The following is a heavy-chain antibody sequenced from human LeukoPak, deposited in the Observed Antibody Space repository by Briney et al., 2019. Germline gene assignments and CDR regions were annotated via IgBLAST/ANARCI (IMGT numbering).Heavy chain of an antibody. CDR2: IWSDGSRQ. CDR1: GFIFSSYA. V-gene: IGHV3-33*01. CDR3: ARGVAQNGNPNYFDP. Sequence: GGSLRHSCAASGFIFSSYAMHWVRQAPGTGLEWVAVIWSDGSRQYYLDSVKGRFTISRDNSKNTLYLQMNSLRAEDTAVYSCARGVAQNGNPNYFDPWGRGTLVTVSS. J-gene: IGHJ5*02. D-gene: IGHD2-15*01.